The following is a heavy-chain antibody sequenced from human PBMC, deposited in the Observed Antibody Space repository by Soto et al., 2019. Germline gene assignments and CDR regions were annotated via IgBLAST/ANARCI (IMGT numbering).Heavy chain of an antibody. J-gene: IGHJ1*01. D-gene: IGHD2-8*01. Sequence: ASVKVSCKASGYTFTSYGISWVRQAPGQGLEWMGWIIAGNGNTNYAQKFQERVTITTDMSTSTAYMELSSLRSEDTAVYYCAAPGAYCTNGVCRGLFQHWGQGTLVTVSS. CDR1: GYTFTSYG. CDR2: IIAGNGNT. V-gene: IGHV1-18*01. CDR3: AAPGAYCTNGVCRGLFQH.